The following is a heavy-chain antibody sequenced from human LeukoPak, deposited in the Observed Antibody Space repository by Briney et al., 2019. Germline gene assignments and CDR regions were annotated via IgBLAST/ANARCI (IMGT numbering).Heavy chain of an antibody. V-gene: IGHV4-59*01. CDR1: GGSISSYY. D-gene: IGHD4-17*01. J-gene: IGHJ4*02. CDR2: IYYSGST. CDR3: ARGDYGDPFDY. Sequence: SENLSLTCTVSGGSISSYYWSWIRQPPGKGLEWIGYIYYSGSTNYNPSLKSRVTISVDTSKNQFSLKLSSVTAADTAVYYCARGDYGDPFDYWGQGTLVTVSS.